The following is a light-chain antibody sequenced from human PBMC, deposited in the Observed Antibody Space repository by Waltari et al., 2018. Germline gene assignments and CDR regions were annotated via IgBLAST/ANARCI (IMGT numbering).Light chain of an antibody. V-gene: IGLV1-47*01. CDR1: SSDIGTNY. CDR2: RND. J-gene: IGLJ3*02. CDR3: STWDDSLSSPV. Sequence: QSVLTQPPSASGTPGPRVTISCSGSSSDIGTNYVYWYRQVPGTAPRLIMYRNDKRPIGVPVRFSASKSGTSASLVISGLRSEDEAAYYCSTWDDSLSSPVFGGGTKLTVL.